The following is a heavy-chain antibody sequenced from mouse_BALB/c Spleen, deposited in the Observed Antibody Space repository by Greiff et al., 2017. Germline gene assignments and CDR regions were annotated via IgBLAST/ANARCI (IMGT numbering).Heavy chain of an antibody. D-gene: IGHD1-1*01. Sequence: EVKLMESGPGLVKPSQSLSLTCSVTGCSITSGYYWNWIRQFPGNKLEWMGYISYDGSNNYNPPLKNRISITRDTSKNQFFLKLNSVTTEDTATYYCARYYGSSYRYAMDYWGQGTSVTVSS. V-gene: IGHV3-6*02. CDR3: ARYYGSSYRYAMDY. J-gene: IGHJ4*01. CDR2: ISYDGSN. CDR1: GCSITSGYY.